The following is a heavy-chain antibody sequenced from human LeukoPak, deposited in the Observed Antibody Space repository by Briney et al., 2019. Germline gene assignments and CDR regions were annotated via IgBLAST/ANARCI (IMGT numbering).Heavy chain of an antibody. V-gene: IGHV3-21*01. Sequence: PGGSLRLSCVASGFTFSTYSMNWVRQAPGKGLEWVSFISTSSNYIYYADSVKGRFTISRDNAKNSLYLQTNSLRAEDTAVYYCARDNWIEAHYFDYWGQGTLVTVSS. D-gene: IGHD1-20*01. CDR1: GFTFSTYS. CDR2: ISTSSNYI. CDR3: ARDNWIEAHYFDY. J-gene: IGHJ4*02.